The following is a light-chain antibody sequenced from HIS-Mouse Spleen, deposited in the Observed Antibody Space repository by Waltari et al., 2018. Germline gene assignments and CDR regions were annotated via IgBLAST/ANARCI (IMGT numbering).Light chain of an antibody. J-gene: IGKJ2*02. CDR2: AAS. CDR1: QVISSY. V-gene: IGKV1-8*01. CDR3: QQYYSYPRT. Sequence: AIRMTQSPSSFSASTGDRGTIPCRASQVISSYLAWYQQKPGKAPKLLIYAASTLQSGVPSRFSGSGSGTDFTLTISCLQSEDFATYYCQQYYSYPRTFGQGTKLEIK.